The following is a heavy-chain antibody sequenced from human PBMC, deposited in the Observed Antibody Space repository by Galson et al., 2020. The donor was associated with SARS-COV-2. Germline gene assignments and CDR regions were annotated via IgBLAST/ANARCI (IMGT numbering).Heavy chain of an antibody. CDR2: ISSSSSYT. CDR1: GFTFSDYY. D-gene: IGHD3-16*02. V-gene: IGHV3-11*05. Sequence: GGSLRLSCAAPGFTFSDYYMSWIRQAPGKGLARVSYISSSSSYTNYADSVKGRFTISRDNAKNSLYLQMNSLRAEDTAVYYCVRDEVIAKRFDYWGQGTLVTVSS. J-gene: IGHJ4*02. CDR3: VRDEVIAKRFDY.